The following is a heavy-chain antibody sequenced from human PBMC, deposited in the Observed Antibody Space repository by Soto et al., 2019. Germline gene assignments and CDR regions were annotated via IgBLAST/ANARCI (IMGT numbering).Heavy chain of an antibody. J-gene: IGHJ5*02. Sequence: QVQLVQSGAEVKKPGSSVKVSCKASGGTFSSYAISWVRQAPGQGLEWMGGIIPIFGTANYAQKFQGRVTITEDESTSTSYMELSSLRSEDTAVYYCASEGKDGDSENWFDPWGQGTLVTVSS. CDR3: ASEGKDGDSENWFDP. CDR1: GGTFSSYA. D-gene: IGHD3-10*01. CDR2: IIPIFGTA. V-gene: IGHV1-69*01.